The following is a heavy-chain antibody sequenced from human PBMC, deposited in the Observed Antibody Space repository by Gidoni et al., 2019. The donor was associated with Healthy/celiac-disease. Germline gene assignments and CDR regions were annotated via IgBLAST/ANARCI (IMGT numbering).Heavy chain of an antibody. CDR1: GFTFDDYA. V-gene: IGHV3-43D*03. Sequence: EVQLVESGGVVVQPGGSLRLSCAASGFTFDDYAMHWVRQAPGKGLEWVSLISWDGGSTYYADSVKGRFTISRDNSKNSLYLQMNSLRAEDTALYYCASTDRDSSGYYYFDYWGQGTLVTVSS. D-gene: IGHD3-22*01. J-gene: IGHJ4*02. CDR3: ASTDRDSSGYYYFDY. CDR2: ISWDGGST.